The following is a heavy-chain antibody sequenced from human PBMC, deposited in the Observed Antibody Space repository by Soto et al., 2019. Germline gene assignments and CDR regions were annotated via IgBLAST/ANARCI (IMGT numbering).Heavy chain of an antibody. D-gene: IGHD2-15*01. CDR3: ARDPGDIVVVVAATDAFDI. CDR2: ISAYNGNT. V-gene: IGHV1-18*01. J-gene: IGHJ3*02. CDR1: GYTFTSYG. Sequence: GASVKVSCKASGYTFTSYGISWVRQAPGQGLEWMGWISAYNGNTNYAQKLQGRVTMTTDTSTSTAYMELRSLRSDDTAACYCARDPGDIVVVVAATDAFDIWGQGTMVTVSS.